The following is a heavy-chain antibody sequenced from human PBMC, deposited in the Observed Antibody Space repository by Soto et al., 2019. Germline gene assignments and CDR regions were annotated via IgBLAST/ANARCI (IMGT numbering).Heavy chain of an antibody. Sequence: QVQLVESGGGVVQPGTSLRLSCAASGFTFSNYGIHWVRQAPGKGLEWVAVISYDGSNKYYTDSVKGRFTISRDNSQNTVYLHMSSLRVEDTAVYYCAKVNEQRLVRQGFDIWGQGTKVSVSS. D-gene: IGHD6-19*01. V-gene: IGHV3-30*18. CDR1: GFTFSNYG. CDR3: AKVNEQRLVRQGFDI. J-gene: IGHJ3*02. CDR2: ISYDGSNK.